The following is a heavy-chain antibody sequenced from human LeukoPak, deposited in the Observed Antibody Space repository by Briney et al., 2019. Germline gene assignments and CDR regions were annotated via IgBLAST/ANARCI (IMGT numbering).Heavy chain of an antibody. D-gene: IGHD3-22*01. J-gene: IGHJ4*02. CDR3: ARFRNYYDSSGYLNY. CDR1: GYSFTSYW. V-gene: IGHV5-51*01. Sequence: GESLKISCQGSGYSFTSYWIGWVRPMPGKGVEWMGIIYPGDSDTRYSPSFQGQVTISADKSISTAYLQWSSLKASDAAMYYCARFRNYYDSSGYLNYWGQGTLVTVSS. CDR2: IYPGDSDT.